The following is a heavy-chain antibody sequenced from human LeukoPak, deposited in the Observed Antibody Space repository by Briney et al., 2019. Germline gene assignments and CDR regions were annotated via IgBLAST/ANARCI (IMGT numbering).Heavy chain of an antibody. D-gene: IGHD6-6*01. V-gene: IGHV1-2*06. J-gene: IGHJ4*02. Sequence: ASVKVSCKASGYTFTGCYMHWVRQATGQGLEWMGRINPNSGGTNYAQKFQGRVTMTRDTSISTAYMELSRLRSDDTAVYYCASKSSSYGDYWGQGTLVTVSS. CDR2: INPNSGGT. CDR3: ASKSSSYGDY. CDR1: GYTFTGCY.